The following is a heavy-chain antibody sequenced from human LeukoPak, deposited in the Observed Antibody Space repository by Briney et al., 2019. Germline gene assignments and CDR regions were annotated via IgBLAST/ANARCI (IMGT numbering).Heavy chain of an antibody. V-gene: IGHV3-64*04. CDR3: ARDIAVAGTGFDY. D-gene: IGHD6-19*01. CDR2: INTNGANT. CDR1: GFTFKSYA. J-gene: IGHJ4*02. Sequence: GGSLRLSCSASGFTFKSYAMHWVRQAPGKGLEYVSSINTNGANTYYADSVKGRFTISRDNSRNTVYVQMNSLTPEDTAVYYCARDIAVAGTGFDYWGQGTLVTVSS.